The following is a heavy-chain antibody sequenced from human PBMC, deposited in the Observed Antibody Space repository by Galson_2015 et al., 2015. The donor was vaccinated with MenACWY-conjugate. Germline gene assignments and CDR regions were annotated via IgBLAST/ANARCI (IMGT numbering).Heavy chain of an antibody. CDR1: GFTFSTYD. J-gene: IGHJ6*02. D-gene: IGHD3-9*01. CDR3: ARVSALSGYSMDV. Sequence: SLRLSCAASGFTFSTYDFHWVRQAAGKGLEWVSGIGFGGGTHYLDSVKGRFTISRENAQNSLYLQMNSLSAGDTAMYYCARVSALSGYSMDVWGQGTTV. V-gene: IGHV3-13*04. CDR2: IGFGGGT.